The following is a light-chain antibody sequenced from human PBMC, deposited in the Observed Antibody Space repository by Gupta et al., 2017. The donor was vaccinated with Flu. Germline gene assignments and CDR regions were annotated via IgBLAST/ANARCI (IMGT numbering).Light chain of an antibody. CDR3: QQDNSYSGT. Sequence: DSQVTQYPSTLSASVGDRVTITCRARPSISSWLAWYQQKPGKAPKLLIYKASSLESGVPSRFSGSGSGTEFTLTISSLQPDDFATYYCQQDNSYSGTFGQGTKVEIK. J-gene: IGKJ1*01. CDR1: PSISSW. CDR2: KAS. V-gene: IGKV1-5*03.